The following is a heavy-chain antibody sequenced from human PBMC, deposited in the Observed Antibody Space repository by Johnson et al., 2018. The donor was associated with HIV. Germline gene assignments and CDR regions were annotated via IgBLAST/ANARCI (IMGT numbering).Heavy chain of an antibody. J-gene: IGHJ3*02. CDR1: GFTFDDYA. V-gene: IGHV3-9*01. CDR2: ISWNGGST. CDR3: AIFRHWLVFPAFDS. Sequence: VQLVESGGGLVQPGRSLRLSCAASGFTFDDYAMHWVRLAPGPGLAWVSGISWNGGSTGYADAVKGRFTSSRDNDKNDLYLQMNSLRAEDTALYYCAIFRHWLVFPAFDSWGQGTMVTVSS. D-gene: IGHD6-19*01.